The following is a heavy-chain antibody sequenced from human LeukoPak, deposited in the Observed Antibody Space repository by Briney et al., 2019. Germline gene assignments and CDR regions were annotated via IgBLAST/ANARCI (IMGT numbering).Heavy chain of an antibody. CDR3: AKAKSNTMVRGVIIKSDY. CDR1: GFTFSSYA. D-gene: IGHD3-10*01. CDR2: ISGSGGST. Sequence: PGGSLRLSCAASGFTFSSYAMSWVRQAPGKGLEWVSAISGSGGSTYYADSVKGRFTISRDNSKNTLYLQMNSLRAEDTAVYYCAKAKSNTMVRGVIIKSDYWGQGTLVTVSS. V-gene: IGHV3-23*01. J-gene: IGHJ4*02.